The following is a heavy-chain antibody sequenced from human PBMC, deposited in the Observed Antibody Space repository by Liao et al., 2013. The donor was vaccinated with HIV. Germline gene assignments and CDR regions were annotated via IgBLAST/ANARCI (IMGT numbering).Heavy chain of an antibody. CDR1: GYSITRENW. V-gene: IGHV4-28*06. Sequence: QVQLQESGPGLVKPSDTLSLICDVSGYSITRENWWGWLRQPPGKALEWIGYIYHSGNTKIKSSLQSRVTISMDTSNNRFSLNLTSVTAFDTAVYFCARSTGGDYVDPFDIWGQGTMVTVSS. J-gene: IGHJ3*02. D-gene: IGHD2-8*02. CDR3: ARSTGGDYVDPFDI. CDR2: IYHSGNT.